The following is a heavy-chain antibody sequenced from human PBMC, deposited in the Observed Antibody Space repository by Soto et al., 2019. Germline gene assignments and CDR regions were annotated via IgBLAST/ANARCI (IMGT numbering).Heavy chain of an antibody. D-gene: IGHD5-18*01. J-gene: IGHJ6*02. V-gene: IGHV4-30-4*01. Sequence: QVQLQESGPGLVKPSQTLSLTCTVSGGSISSGDYYWSWLRQPPGKVLEWIRYIYYSGSTYYNLSLKSRLTISVDTSKNQFSLKLSSVTAADTAVYYCARASPVVTDVWGQGTTVTVSS. CDR1: GGSISSGDYY. CDR2: IYYSGST. CDR3: ARASPVVTDV.